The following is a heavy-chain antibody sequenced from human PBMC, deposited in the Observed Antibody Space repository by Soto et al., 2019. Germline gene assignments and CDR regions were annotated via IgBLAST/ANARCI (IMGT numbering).Heavy chain of an antibody. Sequence: QVQLVESGGGLVKPGGSLRLSCAASGFTCSDYYMSWIRQAPGKGLERVSYISSSGSTIYYADSVKGRFTISRDNAKSSLDLQMNSLRAEDTAVYYCARDYPYYGDSDAFDLWGQGTMVTVSS. CDR1: GFTCSDYY. CDR2: ISSSGSTI. D-gene: IGHD4-17*01. J-gene: IGHJ3*01. V-gene: IGHV3-11*01. CDR3: ARDYPYYGDSDAFDL.